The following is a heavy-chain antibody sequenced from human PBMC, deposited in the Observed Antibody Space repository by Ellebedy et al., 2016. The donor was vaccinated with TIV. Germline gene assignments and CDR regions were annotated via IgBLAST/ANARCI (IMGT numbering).Heavy chain of an antibody. CDR3: ARTRPGGYFDWLLYGDPFDY. D-gene: IGHD3-9*01. CDR2: INPNSGGT. CDR1: GYTFTGYY. V-gene: IGHV1-2*04. Sequence: ASVKVSCXASGYTFTGYYMHWVRQAPGQGLEWMGWINPNSGGTNYAQKFQGWVTMTRDTSISTAYMELSSLRSEDTAVYYCARTRPGGYFDWLLYGDPFDYWGQGTLVTVSS. J-gene: IGHJ4*02.